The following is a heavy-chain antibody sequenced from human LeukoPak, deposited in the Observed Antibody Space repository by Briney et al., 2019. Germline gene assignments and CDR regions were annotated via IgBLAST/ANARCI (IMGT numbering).Heavy chain of an antibody. V-gene: IGHV3-74*03. CDR2: INSDGSSI. Sequence: GGSLRLSCAASGFTFSSYWMHWVRQAPGKGLVWVSRINSDGSSITYADSVKGRFTISRDNAKNSLYLQMNSLRAEGTAVYYCARLAAMVSYYYYYYYMDVWGKGTTVTVSS. D-gene: IGHD5-18*01. CDR1: GFTFSSYW. J-gene: IGHJ6*03. CDR3: ARLAAMVSYYYYYYYMDV.